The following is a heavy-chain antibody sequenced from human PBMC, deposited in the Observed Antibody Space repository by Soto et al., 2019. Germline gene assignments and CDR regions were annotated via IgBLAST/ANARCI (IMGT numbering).Heavy chain of an antibody. V-gene: IGHV1-46*01. CDR1: GYTFINYF. D-gene: IGHD3-22*01. Sequence: ASVKVSCKASGYTFINYFIHWVRQAPGQRLEWIGIVDPSRGSADYAQKFQGRVTMTTDVSTRTVFMDLSSLTSEDTAVYYCARVAYDSSGPDFDPWGRG. CDR2: VDPSRGSA. J-gene: IGHJ5*02. CDR3: ARVAYDSSGPDFDP.